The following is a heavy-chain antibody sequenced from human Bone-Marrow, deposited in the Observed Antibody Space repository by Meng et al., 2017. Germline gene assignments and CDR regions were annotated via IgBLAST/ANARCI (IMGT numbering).Heavy chain of an antibody. J-gene: IGHJ4*02. V-gene: IGHV3-15*01. Sequence: EVHLVESGGDLGKPGGSLRLSCAASGFYFNNAWMSWVRQAPGKGLEWVGRIKSNTDGGTAEYAAPVTGRFTISRDDSKSTLYLQMSGLRIDDTGVYYCTWDDKAVSDYWGQGTLVTVSS. D-gene: IGHD1-26*01. CDR2: IKSNTDGGTA. CDR1: GFYFNNAW. CDR3: TWDDKAVSDY.